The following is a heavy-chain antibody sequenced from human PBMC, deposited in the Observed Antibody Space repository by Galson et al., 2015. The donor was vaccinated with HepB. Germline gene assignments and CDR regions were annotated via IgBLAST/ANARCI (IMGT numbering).Heavy chain of an antibody. V-gene: IGHV3-30*18. CDR3: AKDPYLYSALAGTMAGFDY. J-gene: IGHJ4*02. Sequence: SLRLSCAAPGFTFSNYGMHWVRQAPGKGLEWVAVISYDGSNKYYADSVRGRFTISRENSKNTLYLQMNSLRAEDTALYYCAKDPYLYSALAGTMAGFDYWGQGTLVTASS. D-gene: IGHD6-19*01. CDR2: ISYDGSNK. CDR1: GFTFSNYG.